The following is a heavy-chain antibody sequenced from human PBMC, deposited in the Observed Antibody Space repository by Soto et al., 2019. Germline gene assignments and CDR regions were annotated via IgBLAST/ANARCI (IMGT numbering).Heavy chain of an antibody. CDR2: ISGSGRRT. J-gene: IGHJ4*02. D-gene: IGHD3-16*01. V-gene: IGHV3-23*01. Sequence: GGSLRLSCAASGFTLSSFAMNWVRQAPGKEMEWVSAISGSGRRTYYADSVKGRFAISRDNSKNTLYLQMSGLRVEDTAVYFCAKPEIILSWGNCPDYCGQGTLVTGSS. CDR1: GFTLSSFA. CDR3: AKPEIILSWGNCPDY.